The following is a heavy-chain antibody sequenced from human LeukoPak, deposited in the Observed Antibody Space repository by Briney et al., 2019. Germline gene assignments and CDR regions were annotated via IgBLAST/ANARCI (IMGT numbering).Heavy chain of an antibody. CDR2: IYPGDPDT. CDR3: ARPRAAAEIFFDL. V-gene: IGHV5-51*01. D-gene: IGHD6-13*01. CDR1: GYSFTSYW. J-gene: IGHJ2*01. Sequence: GESLKISCKGSGYSFTSYWIGWVRQMPGKGLEWMGIIYPGDPDTRYSPSFQGQVTISADKFISTAYLQWSSLKASDTAMYYCARPRAAAEIFFDLWGRGTLVTVSS.